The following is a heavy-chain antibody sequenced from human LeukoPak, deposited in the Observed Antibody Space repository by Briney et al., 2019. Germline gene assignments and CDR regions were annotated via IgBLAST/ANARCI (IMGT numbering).Heavy chain of an antibody. CDR1: GYTFTSYG. D-gene: IGHD3-3*01. J-gene: IGHJ5*02. V-gene: IGHV1-18*01. Sequence: ASVKVSCKASGYTFTSYGISWVRQAPGQGLEWMGWISAYNGNTNYAQKLQGRVTMTTDTSTSTAYMELRGLRSDDTAVDYCARVVLVLRFLEWSPNWFDPWGQGTLVTVSS. CDR2: ISAYNGNT. CDR3: ARVVLVLRFLEWSPNWFDP.